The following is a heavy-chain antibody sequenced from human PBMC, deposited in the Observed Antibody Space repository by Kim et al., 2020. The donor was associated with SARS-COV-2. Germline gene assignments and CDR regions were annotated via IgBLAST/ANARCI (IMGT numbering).Heavy chain of an antibody. J-gene: IGHJ4*02. V-gene: IGHV1-3*01. D-gene: IGHD6-6*01. Sequence: TKNSRRFQARGTITRDTSANTAYMELSSLRSEDTAMYYCAKYSSSSGVDYWGQGTLVTVSS. CDR3: AKYSSSSGVDY. CDR2: T.